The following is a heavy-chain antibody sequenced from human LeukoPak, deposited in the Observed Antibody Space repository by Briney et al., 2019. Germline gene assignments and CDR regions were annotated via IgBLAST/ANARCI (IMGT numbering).Heavy chain of an antibody. J-gene: IGHJ4*02. V-gene: IGHV3-7*05. CDR2: IKKDGSEK. Sequence: PGGSLRLSCAASGFTFSSYWMTWVRQAPGKGLEWVANIKKDGSEKYYVDSVRCRFPISRGNANNSLYLQMNSLRAEDTAVYYCAREMGWNYGDYWGQGTLVTVSS. D-gene: IGHD1-7*01. CDR1: GFTFSSYW. CDR3: AREMGWNYGDY.